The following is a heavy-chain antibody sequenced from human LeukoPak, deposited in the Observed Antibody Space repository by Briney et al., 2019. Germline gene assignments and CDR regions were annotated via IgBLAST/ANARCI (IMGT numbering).Heavy chain of an antibody. V-gene: IGHV4-31*11. D-gene: IGHD6-19*01. CDR1: GGSFSGYY. CDR2: IYYSGST. J-gene: IGHJ6*03. CDR3: ARGQVAVAGHYYYYYMDV. Sequence: SETLSLTCAVYGGSFSGYYWSWIRQHPGKGLEWIGYIYYSGSTYYNPSLKSRVTISVDTSKNQFSLKLSSVTAADTAVYYCARGQVAVAGHYYYYYMDVWGKGTTVTVSS.